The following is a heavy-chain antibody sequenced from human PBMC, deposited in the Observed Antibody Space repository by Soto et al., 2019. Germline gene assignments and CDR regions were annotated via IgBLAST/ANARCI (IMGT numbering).Heavy chain of an antibody. CDR2: TYHSGST. CDR3: ASVSSP. V-gene: IGHV4-30-2*01. CDR1: GASISSGGYS. J-gene: IGHJ5*02. Sequence: QLQLQESGSGLVKPSQTLSLTCAVSGASISSGGYSWGWIRQPTGKGLEWIGYTYHSGSTYYNPSLKSRVTITVDRSKNQFSLTLSSVTDAGTAVCYCASVSSPWGQGTLVTVSS.